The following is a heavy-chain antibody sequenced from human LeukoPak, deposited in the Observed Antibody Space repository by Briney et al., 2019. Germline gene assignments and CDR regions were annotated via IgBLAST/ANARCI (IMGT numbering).Heavy chain of an antibody. Sequence: SETLSLTCTVSGGSISSYYWSWIRQPAGKGLEWIGRIYTIGCTNYNPSLKSRATMTVDTSKNQFSLKLSSVTAADTAVYHCARGGTTNWFDPWGQGTLVTVSS. CDR2: IYTIGCT. J-gene: IGHJ5*02. CDR3: ARGGTTNWFDP. D-gene: IGHD1-1*01. V-gene: IGHV4-4*07. CDR1: GGSISSYY.